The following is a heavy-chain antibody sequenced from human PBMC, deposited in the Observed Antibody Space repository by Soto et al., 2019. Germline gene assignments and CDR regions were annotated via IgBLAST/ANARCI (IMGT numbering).Heavy chain of an antibody. V-gene: IGHV1-8*01. CDR3: TRGQGNH. CDR2: MNPFSGNA. Sequence: QVQLVQSGAEVKKPGASVRVSCKASGYTFTSYDIYWVRQATGQGLEWMGWMNPFSGNAVYTQKFQDRGTMTRDTSINTPYMEMSGLRSEATAVYYCTRGQGNHWGQGSLVTVSS. CDR1: GYTFTSYD. J-gene: IGHJ4*02.